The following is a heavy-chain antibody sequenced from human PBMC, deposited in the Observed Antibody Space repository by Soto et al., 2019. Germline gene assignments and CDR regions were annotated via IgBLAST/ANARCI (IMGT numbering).Heavy chain of an antibody. V-gene: IGHV1-69*06. CDR1: GGILSHYP. J-gene: IGHJ4*02. D-gene: IGHD5-12*01. Sequence: SVKVSCNGAGGILSHYPIVGVRQAPGQGVEWMGGIIPICGTANYEQKFQGRVTITADKSTSTAYMELSSLRSEDTAVYYCARQSGYDGVIGYWGQGTLVTVSS. CDR3: ARQSGYDGVIGY. CDR2: IIPICGTA.